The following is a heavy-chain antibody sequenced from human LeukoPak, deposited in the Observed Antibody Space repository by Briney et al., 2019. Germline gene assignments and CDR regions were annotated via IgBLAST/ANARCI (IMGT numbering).Heavy chain of an antibody. J-gene: IGHJ4*02. CDR1: GFTFDDYA. CDR2: ISGDGGST. Sequence: GWALRLSCAASGFTFDDYAMHWVRQAPGKGLDWVSLISGDGGSTYYADSVKGRFTIPRHNSKKSLYLQMNSLRTEDTALYYCAMEYSSGWYDLDYWGQGTLVTVSS. CDR3: AMEYSSGWYDLDY. D-gene: IGHD6-19*01. V-gene: IGHV3-43*02.